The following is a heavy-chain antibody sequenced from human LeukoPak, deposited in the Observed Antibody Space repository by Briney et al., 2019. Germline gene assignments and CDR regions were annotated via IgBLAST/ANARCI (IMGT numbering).Heavy chain of an antibody. CDR1: GYLFSNGYY. Sequence: SESLSLTCTVSGYLFSNGYYWGWIRQPPGKGLEWIGYIYSSGSTNYNPSLKSRVTMSVDTSKNQFSLKVSSVTAADTAVYYCARVFDSGSQAYFYYMDVWGKGTTVTISS. V-gene: IGHV4-61*01. CDR3: ARVFDSGSQAYFYYMDV. D-gene: IGHD3-10*01. CDR2: IYSSGST. J-gene: IGHJ6*03.